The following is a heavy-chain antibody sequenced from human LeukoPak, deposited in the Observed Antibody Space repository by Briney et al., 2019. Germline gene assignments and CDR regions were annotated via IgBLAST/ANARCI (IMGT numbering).Heavy chain of an antibody. CDR1: GFTFNNYA. D-gene: IGHD2-2*02. CDR3: ARDLDEPNCSSTSCYKDDWFDP. V-gene: IGHV3-23*01. J-gene: IGHJ5*02. CDR2: ISGSGVGT. Sequence: GGSLRLSCAASGFTFNNYAMTWVRQAPGKGLEWVSVISGSGVGTYYADSVKGRFTTSRDNSKNILYMQMNSLRAEDTAVYYCARDLDEPNCSSTSCYKDDWFDPWGQGTLVTVSS.